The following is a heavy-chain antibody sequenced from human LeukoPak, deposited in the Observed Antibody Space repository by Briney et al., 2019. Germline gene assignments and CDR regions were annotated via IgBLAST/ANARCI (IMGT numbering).Heavy chain of an antibody. Sequence: PSETLSLTCTVSGGSISSSSYYWGWIRQPPGKGLEWIGSIYYSGSTYYNPSLKSRVTMSVDTTKTQFSLKLTSTTAADTAVYYCARYITGTTGYFDPWGQGTLVIVSS. CDR3: ARYITGTTGYFDP. D-gene: IGHD1-7*01. J-gene: IGHJ4*02. V-gene: IGHV4-39*07. CDR1: GGSISSSSYY. CDR2: IYYSGST.